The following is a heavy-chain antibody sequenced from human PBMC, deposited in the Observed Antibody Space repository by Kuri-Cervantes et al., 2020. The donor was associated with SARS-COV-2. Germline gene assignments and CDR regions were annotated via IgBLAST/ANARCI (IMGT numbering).Heavy chain of an antibody. CDR1: GGTFSSYA. CDR2: IIPLFGTT. Sequence: SVKVSCKASGGTFSSYAVTWVRQAPGRGLEWMGRIIPLFGTTIYAEKFRGRVTLTADKSTNTAYMELSSLRSEDTAVYYCARVFLEWFESYMDVWGKGTTVTVSS. CDR3: ARVFLEWFESYMDV. V-gene: IGHV1-69*06. J-gene: IGHJ6*03. D-gene: IGHD3-3*01.